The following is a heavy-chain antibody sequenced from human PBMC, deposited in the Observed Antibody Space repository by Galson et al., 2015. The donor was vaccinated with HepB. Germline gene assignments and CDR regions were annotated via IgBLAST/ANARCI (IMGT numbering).Heavy chain of an antibody. CDR2: LTYDGGNE. V-gene: IGHV3-30-3*01. Sequence: SLRLSCAASGFTISSYAMSWVRQAPGKGLEWVATLTYDGGNEYYADSVRGRFTISRDNFKDTLSLQMSSLRVEDTAVYYCAKDRSPGSYISTELLSWGQGTLVTVSS. CDR1: GFTISSYA. D-gene: IGHD1-26*01. J-gene: IGHJ5*02. CDR3: AKDRSPGSYISTELLS.